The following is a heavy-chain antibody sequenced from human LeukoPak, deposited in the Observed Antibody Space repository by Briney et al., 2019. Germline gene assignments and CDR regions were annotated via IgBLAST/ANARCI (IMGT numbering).Heavy chain of an antibody. D-gene: IGHD3-9*01. Sequence: PGGSLRLSCAASGFTFSSYGMHWVRQAPGKGLEWVAFIRYDGSNKYYADSVKGRFTISRDNSKNTLYLQMNSLRAEDTAVYYCAKFGAPGYYDILTGYYYLDYWGQGTLVTVSS. CDR3: AKFGAPGYYDILTGYYYLDY. CDR1: GFTFSSYG. CDR2: IRYDGSNK. V-gene: IGHV3-30*02. J-gene: IGHJ4*02.